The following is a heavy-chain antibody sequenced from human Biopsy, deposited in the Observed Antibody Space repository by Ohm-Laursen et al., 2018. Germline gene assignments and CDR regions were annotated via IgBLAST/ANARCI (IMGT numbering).Heavy chain of an antibody. J-gene: IGHJ5*02. CDR1: GASVTSGSYY. V-gene: IGHV4-39*01. Sequence: SDTLSLTCTVSGASVTSGSYYWGRIRQPPGKGLEWIGSIFYRGSTHYKPSLKSRVNISVDTSKNQFSLKLNSVTAADTAVYYCARDYDTSGYYYVSWGQGTLVTVSS. D-gene: IGHD3-22*01. CDR2: IFYRGST. CDR3: ARDYDTSGYYYVS.